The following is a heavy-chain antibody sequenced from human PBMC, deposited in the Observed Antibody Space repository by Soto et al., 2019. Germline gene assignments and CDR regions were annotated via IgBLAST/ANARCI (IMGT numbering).Heavy chain of an antibody. J-gene: IGHJ6*02. CDR3: ARDLLDYDIFFCYYMDYYYGMDV. D-gene: IGHD3-9*01. CDR2: ISYDGSNK. V-gene: IGHV3-30-3*01. CDR1: GFTFSSYA. Sequence: GGSLRLSCAASGFTFSSYAMHWVRQAPGKGLEWVAVISYDGSNKYYADSVKGRFTISRDNSKNTLYLQMNSLRAEDTAVYYCARDLLDYDIFFCYYMDYYYGMDVCGQRSTVPVS.